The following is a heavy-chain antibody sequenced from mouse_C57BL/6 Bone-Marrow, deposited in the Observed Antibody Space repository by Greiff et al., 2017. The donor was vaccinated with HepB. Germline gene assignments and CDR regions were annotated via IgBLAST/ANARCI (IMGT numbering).Heavy chain of an antibody. J-gene: IGHJ3*01. CDR1: GFNIKDYY. V-gene: IGHV14-2*01. Sequence: EVQLQQSGAELVKPGASVKLSCTASGFNIKDYYMHWVKQRTEQGLEWIGRIDPEDGETKYAPKFQGKATITADTSSNTADLQLSSLTSEDTAVYYGARDDGYYRFAYWGQGTLVTVSA. CDR3: ARDDGYYRFAY. CDR2: IDPEDGET. D-gene: IGHD2-3*01.